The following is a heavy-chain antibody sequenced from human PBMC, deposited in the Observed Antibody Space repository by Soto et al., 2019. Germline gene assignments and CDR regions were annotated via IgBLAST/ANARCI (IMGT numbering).Heavy chain of an antibody. D-gene: IGHD2-2*01. J-gene: IGHJ6*02. CDR1: GYTFTGYY. Sequence: ASVKVSCKASGYTFTGYYMHWVRQAPGQGLEWMGWINPNSGGTNYAQKFQGRVTMTRGTSISTAYMELSRLRSDDTAVYYCARDGVVVPAASHYYYGMDVWGQGTTVTVS. CDR2: INPNSGGT. V-gene: IGHV1-2*02. CDR3: ARDGVVVPAASHYYYGMDV.